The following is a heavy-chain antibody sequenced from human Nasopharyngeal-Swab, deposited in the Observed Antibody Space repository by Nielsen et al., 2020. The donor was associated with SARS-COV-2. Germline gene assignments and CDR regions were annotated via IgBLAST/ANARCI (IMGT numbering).Heavy chain of an antibody. CDR3: TRDLDITMVQGVCYYYYGMDV. V-gene: IGHV3-49*02. CDR2: IRSKAYGGTT. D-gene: IGHD3-10*01. J-gene: IGHJ6*02. Sequence: WIRQPPGKGLEWVGFIRSKAYGGTTEYAASVKGRFTSSRDDSKSIAYLQMNSLKTEDTAVYYCTRDLDITMVQGVCYYYYGMDVWGQGTTVTVSS.